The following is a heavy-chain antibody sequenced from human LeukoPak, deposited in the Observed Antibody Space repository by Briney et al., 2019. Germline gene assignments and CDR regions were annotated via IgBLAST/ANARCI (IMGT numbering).Heavy chain of an antibody. J-gene: IGHJ6*02. CDR2: VNRDGSET. V-gene: IGHV3-7*03. Sequence: GGSLRLSCAASGFALSSHWMTWVRQVPGRGPEWVANVNRDGSETYYLDSVKGRFTISKDNAKNSLYLQMNSLRAEDTALYHCARYNGMDVWGQGTTVIVSS. CDR3: ARYNGMDV. D-gene: IGHD1-14*01. CDR1: GFALSSHW.